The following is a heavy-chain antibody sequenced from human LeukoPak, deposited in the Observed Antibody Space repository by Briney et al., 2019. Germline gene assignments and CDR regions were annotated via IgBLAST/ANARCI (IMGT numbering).Heavy chain of an antibody. D-gene: IGHD2-15*01. CDR2: MYYSGST. V-gene: IGHV4-39*01. CDR1: GGSISSSSYY. J-gene: IGHJ4*02. Sequence: SETLSLTCTVSGGSISSSSYYWGWIRQPPGKGLEWIGSMYYSGSTYNSPSLNSRVTISVGTSKNQFSLKLRSVTPADPAVYYCARLAATLHSFDYWGQGTLVTVSS. CDR3: ARLAATLHSFDY.